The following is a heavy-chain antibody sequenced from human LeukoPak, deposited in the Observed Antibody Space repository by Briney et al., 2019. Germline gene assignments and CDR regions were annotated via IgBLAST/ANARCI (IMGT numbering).Heavy chain of an antibody. Sequence: SETLSLTCAVSGGSISSGGYSWSWIRQSPGKGLEWIGYIYHSGSTYYNPSLKSRVTISVDRSKNQFSLKLSSVTAADTAVYYCARLVRYFDWFNNWFDPWGQGTLVTVSS. CDR2: IYHSGST. CDR3: ARLVRYFDWFNNWFDP. J-gene: IGHJ5*02. D-gene: IGHD3-9*01. V-gene: IGHV4-30-2*06. CDR1: GGSISSGGYS.